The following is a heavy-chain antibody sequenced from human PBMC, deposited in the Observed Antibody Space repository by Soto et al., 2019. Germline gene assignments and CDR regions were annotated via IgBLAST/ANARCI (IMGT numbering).Heavy chain of an antibody. J-gene: IGHJ4*02. Sequence: SETLSLTCTVSGGSISSSSYYWSWIRQPPGEGLEWIGYIYYNGSAYYNPSLMSRVTMSVDTSKNEFSLNLNSVTAADTAVYFCASELSGCRYGPGEVYWGQGTLVTVSS. CDR2: IYYNGSA. CDR1: GGSISSSSYY. V-gene: IGHV4-30-4*01. D-gene: IGHD1-1*01. CDR3: ASELSGCRYGPGEVY.